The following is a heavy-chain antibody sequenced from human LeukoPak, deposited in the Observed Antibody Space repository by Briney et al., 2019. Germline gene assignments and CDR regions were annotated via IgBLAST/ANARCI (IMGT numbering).Heavy chain of an antibody. Sequence: PSETLSLTCSVSGGSISNDYWNWIRQPPGKGLEWLSYIYTNGDTDYNPSLKGRVTISVDTSKKQFSLKLTSVTAADTAVYYCARAPSPMYSSSAPLDYWGHGTLVIVSS. CDR2: IYTNGDT. J-gene: IGHJ4*01. V-gene: IGHV4-4*09. CDR3: ARAPSPMYSSSAPLDY. CDR1: GGSISNDY. D-gene: IGHD6-6*01.